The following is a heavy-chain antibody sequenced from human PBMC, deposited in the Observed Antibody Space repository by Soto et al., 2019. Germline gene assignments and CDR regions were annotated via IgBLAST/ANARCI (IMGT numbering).Heavy chain of an antibody. CDR3: ARGLLWFGEDYYYYGMDV. CDR1: GGTFSSYA. Sequence: GASVKVSCKASGGTFSSYAISWVRQAPGQRLEWMGWINAGNGNTKYSQKFQGRVTITRDTSASTAYMELSSLRSEDTAVYYCARGLLWFGEDYYYYGMDVWGQGTTVTVSS. D-gene: IGHD3-10*01. V-gene: IGHV1-3*01. CDR2: INAGNGNT. J-gene: IGHJ6*02.